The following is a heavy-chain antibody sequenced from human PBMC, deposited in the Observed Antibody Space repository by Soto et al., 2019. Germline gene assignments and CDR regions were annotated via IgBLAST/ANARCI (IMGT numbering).Heavy chain of an antibody. CDR1: GGSISSSSYY. D-gene: IGHD3-10*01. CDR2: IYYSGST. Sequence: PSETLSLTCTVSGGSISSSSYYWGWIRQPPGKGLEWIGSIYYSGSTYYNPSLKSRVTISVDTSKNQFSLKLSSVTAADTAVYYCARHAYYGSGSYGYYYYYYGMDVWGQGTTVTVS. CDR3: ARHAYYGSGSYGYYYYYYGMDV. J-gene: IGHJ6*02. V-gene: IGHV4-39*01.